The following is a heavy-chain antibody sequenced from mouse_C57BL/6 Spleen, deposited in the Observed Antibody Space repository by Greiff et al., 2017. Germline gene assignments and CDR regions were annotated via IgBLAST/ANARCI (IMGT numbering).Heavy chain of an antibody. Sequence: VQLQQSDAELVKPGASVKISCKVSGYTFTDHTIHWMQQRPEQGLEWIGYIYPRDGSTKYTEKFKGKATLTADKSASTAYMQLNSLTSEDSAVYFCAREGFYYDGAMDYWGQGTSVTVSS. J-gene: IGHJ4*01. CDR2: IYPRDGST. D-gene: IGHD1-1*01. CDR3: AREGFYYDGAMDY. V-gene: IGHV1-78*01. CDR1: GYTFTDHT.